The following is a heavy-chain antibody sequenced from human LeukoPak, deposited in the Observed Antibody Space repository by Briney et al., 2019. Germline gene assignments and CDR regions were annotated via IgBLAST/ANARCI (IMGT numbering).Heavy chain of an antibody. CDR2: ISAYNGNT. CDR1: GYTFTSYG. Sequence: ASVKVSCMASGYTFTSYGISWVRQAPGQGLEWMGWISAYNGNTNYAQKLQGRVTMTTDTSTSTAYMELRSLRSDDTAVYYCARTERVVPAARPFDYWGQGTLVTVSS. V-gene: IGHV1-18*01. J-gene: IGHJ4*02. CDR3: ARTERVVPAARPFDY. D-gene: IGHD2-2*01.